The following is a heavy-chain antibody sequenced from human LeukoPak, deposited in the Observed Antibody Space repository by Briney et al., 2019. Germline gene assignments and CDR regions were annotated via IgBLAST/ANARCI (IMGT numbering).Heavy chain of an antibody. D-gene: IGHD1-7*01. J-gene: IGHJ4*02. V-gene: IGHV3-21*01. CDR2: ISSSSSYI. CDR3: ARPPFITGTTRYFDY. CDR1: GFTFSSYS. Sequence: PGGSLRLSCAASGFTFSSYSMNWVRQAPGKGLEWVSSISSSSSYIYYADSVKGRFTISRDNAKNSLYLQMNSLRAEDTAVYYCARPPFITGTTRYFDYWGQGTLVTVSS.